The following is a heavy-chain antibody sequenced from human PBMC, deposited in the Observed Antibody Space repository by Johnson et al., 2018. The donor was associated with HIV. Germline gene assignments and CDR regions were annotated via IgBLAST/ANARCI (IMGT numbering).Heavy chain of an antibody. CDR2: FSADGEST. J-gene: IGHJ3*02. V-gene: IGHV3-64*04. D-gene: IGHD6-6*01. Sequence: QVQLVESGGDLVQPGKSLRLSCAASGFTFSHYDMHWVRQAPGTGLEYISGFSADGESTYYANSVRARFTISRDNSKSTLYLQMNSLRAEDTAVYYCAFIEYSSLDAFDIWGQGTMVTVSS. CDR1: GFTFSHYD. CDR3: AFIEYSSLDAFDI.